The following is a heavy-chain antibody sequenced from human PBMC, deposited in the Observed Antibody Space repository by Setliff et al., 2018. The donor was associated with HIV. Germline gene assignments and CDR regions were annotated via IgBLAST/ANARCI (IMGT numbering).Heavy chain of an antibody. D-gene: IGHD3-16*01. Sequence: ASVKVSCKASGYTFTTFAMHWVRQAPGQRLEWMGWINAGNGNTKYSQKFQGRVTIARDTSASTAYMDLSSLRSEDTAVYYCARDWDSEGGNFDYWGRGTLVTVSS. CDR3: ARDWDSEGGNFDY. V-gene: IGHV1-3*01. J-gene: IGHJ4*02. CDR1: GYTFTTFA. CDR2: INAGNGNT.